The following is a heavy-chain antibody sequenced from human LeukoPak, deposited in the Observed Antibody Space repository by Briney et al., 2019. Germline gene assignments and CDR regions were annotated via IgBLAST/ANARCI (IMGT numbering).Heavy chain of an antibody. V-gene: IGHV1-69*13. D-gene: IGHD3-10*01. CDR1: GGTSSSYA. CDR2: IIPIFGTA. Sequence: SVKVSCTASGGTSSSYAISWVRQAPGQGLEWMGGIIPIFGTANYAQKFQGRVTITADESTSIAYMQLSSLRSEDTAVYYCARDSGGSGSYYYFDYWGQGTLVTVSS. CDR3: ARDSGGSGSYYYFDY. J-gene: IGHJ4*02.